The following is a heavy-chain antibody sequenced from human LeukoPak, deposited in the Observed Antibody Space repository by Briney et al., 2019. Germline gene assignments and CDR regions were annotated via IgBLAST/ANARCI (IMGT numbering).Heavy chain of an antibody. CDR3: AKDQYRVLRYFQH. V-gene: IGHV3-23*01. CDR2: LGGSGVPT. J-gene: IGHJ1*01. CDR1: GFTFSNHA. D-gene: IGHD1-1*01. Sequence: PGGSLRLSCVASGFTFSNHALTWVRQAPGKGLEWVSNLGGSGVPTNYANSVKGRFIISRDNSKNTLYLEMNSLGVDDTAIYYCAKDQYRVLRYFQHWGQGTLVTVSS.